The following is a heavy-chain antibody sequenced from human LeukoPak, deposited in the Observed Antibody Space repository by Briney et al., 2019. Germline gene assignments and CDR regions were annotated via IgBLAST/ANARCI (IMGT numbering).Heavy chain of an antibody. CDR1: GYSFTSYW. Sequence: GESLQISCKASGYSFTSYWIGWVRPMPGKGLEWMGIIDPSDSDIRYTPSFQGQVTISADKSLSTAYLQWNSLKASDTAIYYCARQTAMGRSGDYWGQGTLVTVSS. CDR2: IDPSDSDI. J-gene: IGHJ4*02. D-gene: IGHD7-27*01. V-gene: IGHV5-51*01. CDR3: ARQTAMGRSGDY.